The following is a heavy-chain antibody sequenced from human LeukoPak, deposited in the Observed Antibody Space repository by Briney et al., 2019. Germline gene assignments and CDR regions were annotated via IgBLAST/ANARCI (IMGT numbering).Heavy chain of an antibody. V-gene: IGHV4-4*02. CDR2: IYHSGST. CDR1: GGSIGDSYW. CDR3: AGGYKYWYFDL. Sequence: SETLSLTCAVSGGSIGDSYWWTWVRQPPGKGLEWIGEIYHSGSTNYNPSLKSRVTISVDTSKNQFSLKLSSVTAADTAVYYCAGGYKYWYFDLWGRGTLVAVSS. J-gene: IGHJ2*01. D-gene: IGHD1-1*01.